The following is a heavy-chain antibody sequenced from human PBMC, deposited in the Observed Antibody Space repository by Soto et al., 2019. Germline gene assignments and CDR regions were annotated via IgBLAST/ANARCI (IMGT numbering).Heavy chain of an antibody. Sequence: QVQLQESGPGLVKPSQTLSLTCTVSGGSISSGGYYWSWIRQHPGKGLEWIGYIYYSGSTYYNPSLKSRVTISIDTSKNQFSLKLSSVTAADTAVYYCARDLGTMVRGGSNWFDPWGQGTLVTVSS. CDR2: IYYSGST. CDR3: ARDLGTMVRGGSNWFDP. J-gene: IGHJ5*02. CDR1: GGSISSGGYY. V-gene: IGHV4-31*03. D-gene: IGHD3-10*01.